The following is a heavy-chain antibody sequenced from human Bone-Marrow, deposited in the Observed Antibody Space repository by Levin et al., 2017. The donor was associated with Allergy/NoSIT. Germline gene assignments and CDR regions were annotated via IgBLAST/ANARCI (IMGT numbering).Heavy chain of an antibody. J-gene: IGHJ4*02. D-gene: IGHD4-11*01. Sequence: GASVKVSCKASGYTFTGYYMHWVRQAPGQGLEWMGWINPNSGGTNYAQKFLGRVTMTRDTSISTAYMELSRLTSDDTAVYYCARDWDASVTTFNWGQGTLVTVSS. CDR2: INPNSGGT. V-gene: IGHV1-2*02. CDR1: GYTFTGYY. CDR3: ARDWDASVTTFN.